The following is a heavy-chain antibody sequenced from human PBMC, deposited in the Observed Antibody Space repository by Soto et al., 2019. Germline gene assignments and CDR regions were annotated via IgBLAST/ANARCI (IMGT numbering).Heavy chain of an antibody. CDR3: ARAWEHHYIDY. J-gene: IGHJ4*02. D-gene: IGHD1-26*01. V-gene: IGHV4-61*01. CDR1: GGSVSSTSYY. Sequence: PSETLSLTCTVSGGSVSSTSYYWTWIRQPPGKGLEWIGYIHYSGSTNYNPSLKSRVAMSVDTSKNHFSLKLSSVTAADTAVYYCARAWEHHYIDYWGQGALVTVSS. CDR2: IHYSGST.